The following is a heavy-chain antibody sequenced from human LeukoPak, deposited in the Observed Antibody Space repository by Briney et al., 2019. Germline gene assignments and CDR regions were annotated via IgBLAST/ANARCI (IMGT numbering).Heavy chain of an antibody. D-gene: IGHD3-9*01. CDR1: GFTFGDYA. V-gene: IGHV3-49*04. CDR2: IRSKAYGGTT. CDR3: TTEFESYYDY. Sequence: GGSLRLSCTASGFTFGDYAMSWVRQAPGKGLEWVGFIRSKAYGGTTEYAASVKGRFTISRDDSKSIAYLQMNSLKTEDTAVYYCTTEFESYYDYWGQGTLVTVSS. J-gene: IGHJ4*02.